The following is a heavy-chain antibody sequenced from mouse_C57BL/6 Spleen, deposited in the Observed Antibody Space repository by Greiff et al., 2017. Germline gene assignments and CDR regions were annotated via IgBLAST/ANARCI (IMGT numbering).Heavy chain of an antibody. CDR3: ARKTAQATFDY. Sequence: QVQLQQPGAELVKPGASVKLSCEASGYTFTSYWMQWVKQRPGQGLEWIGEIDPSDSYTNYNQKFKGKATLTVDTSSSTAYMQLSSLTSEDSAVYYCARKTAQATFDYWGQGTTLTVSS. CDR1: GYTFTSYW. D-gene: IGHD3-2*02. CDR2: IDPSDSYT. V-gene: IGHV1-50*01. J-gene: IGHJ2*01.